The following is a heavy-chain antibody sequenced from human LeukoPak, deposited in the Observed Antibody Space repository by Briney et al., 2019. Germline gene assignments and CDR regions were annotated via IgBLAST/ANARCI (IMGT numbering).Heavy chain of an antibody. CDR3: ARAPARIAVASGAFDI. CDR2: IIPIFGTA. V-gene: IGHV1-69*01. Sequence: SVKVSCKASGGTFSSYAISWVRQAPGQGLEWMGGIIPIFGTANYAQKFQGRVTITADESTSTAYMELSSLRSEDTAVYYCARAPARIAVASGAFDIWGQGTMVTVSS. D-gene: IGHD6-19*01. J-gene: IGHJ3*02. CDR1: GGTFSSYA.